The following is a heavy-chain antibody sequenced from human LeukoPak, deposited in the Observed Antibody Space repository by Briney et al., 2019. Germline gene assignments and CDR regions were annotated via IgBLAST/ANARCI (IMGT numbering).Heavy chain of an antibody. Sequence: PSETLSLPCTVSGGSISSYYWSWIRQPARKGLEWIGRIYTCGSTNYNPSLKSRVTMSVDTSKNHFSLKLSSVTAADTAVYYCAREGGFIAVAGTFQNWFDPWGQGTLVTVSS. J-gene: IGHJ5*02. CDR2: IYTCGST. V-gene: IGHV4-4*07. CDR1: GGSISSYY. D-gene: IGHD6-19*01. CDR3: AREGGFIAVAGTFQNWFDP.